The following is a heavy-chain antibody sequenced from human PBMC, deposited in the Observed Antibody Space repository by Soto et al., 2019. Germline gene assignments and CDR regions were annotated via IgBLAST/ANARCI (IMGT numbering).Heavy chain of an antibody. D-gene: IGHD6-19*01. CDR2: MHYTGFS. CDR1: GDSVTSHY. CDR3: ARVRGWYFSY. V-gene: IGHV4-59*02. Sequence: SETLSLTCSFSGDSVTSHYLTWIRQSPEKGLEWIGYMHYTGFSNYNPSLKSRLTISVDTSKNQFSLKLSSATAADTAVYYCARVRGWYFSYWGQGTLVTVSS. J-gene: IGHJ4*02.